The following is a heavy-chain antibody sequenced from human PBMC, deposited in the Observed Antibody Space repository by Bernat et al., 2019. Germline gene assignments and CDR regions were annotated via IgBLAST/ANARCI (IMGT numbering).Heavy chain of an antibody. CDR2: IYYSGST. CDR3: ATASSSWYRRFDP. CDR1: GGSISSSSYY. J-gene: IGHJ5*02. Sequence: QLQLQESGPGLVKPSETLSLTCIVSGGSISSSSYYWGWIRQPPGKGLEWIGSIYYSGSTYYNPSLKSRVTISVDTSKNQFSLKLSSVTAADTAVYYCATASSSWYRRFDPWGQGTLVTVSS. V-gene: IGHV4-39*01. D-gene: IGHD6-13*01.